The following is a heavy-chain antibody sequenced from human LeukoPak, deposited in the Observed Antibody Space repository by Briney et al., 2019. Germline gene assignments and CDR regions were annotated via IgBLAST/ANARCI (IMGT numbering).Heavy chain of an antibody. CDR1: GFTFSSYA. J-gene: IGHJ4*02. D-gene: IGHD2-15*01. CDR2: ISGSGGST. V-gene: IGHV3-23*01. CDR3: ANTRRVVAAHIDY. Sequence: PGGSLRLSCAASGFTFSSYAMSWARQAPGKGLEWVSAISGSGGSTYYADSVKGRFTISRDNSKNTLYLQMNSLRAEDTAVYYCANTRRVVAAHIDYWGQGTLVTVSS.